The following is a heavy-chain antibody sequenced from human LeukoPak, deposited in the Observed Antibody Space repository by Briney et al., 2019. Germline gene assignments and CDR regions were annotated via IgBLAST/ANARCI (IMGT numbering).Heavy chain of an antibody. CDR2: FDPENGET. CDR1: GYTLTELS. CDR3: ATLNSGTYSSFDF. D-gene: IGHD1-26*01. Sequence: GASVKVSCKVSGYTLTELSVHWVRQAPGKGLEWMGGFDPENGETIYAQKFQGRVTMTEDTSTDTAYMELSSLTSDDTAVYYRATLNSGTYSSFDFWGQGTLVTVSS. J-gene: IGHJ4*02. V-gene: IGHV1-24*01.